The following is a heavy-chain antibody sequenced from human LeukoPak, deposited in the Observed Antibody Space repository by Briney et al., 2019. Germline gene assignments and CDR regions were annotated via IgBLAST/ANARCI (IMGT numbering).Heavy chain of an antibody. D-gene: IGHD3-16*01. J-gene: IGHJ4*02. Sequence: SETLSLTCTVSGGFISSYYWSWIRQSPEKGLEWIGYIFYSWSTNYNPSLKSRVTISIDTSKNHFSLKLSSVTAADTAVYYCAGGFDSNPDYWGQGTLVTVSS. CDR1: GGFISSYY. CDR3: AGGFDSNPDY. V-gene: IGHV4-59*13. CDR2: IFYSWST.